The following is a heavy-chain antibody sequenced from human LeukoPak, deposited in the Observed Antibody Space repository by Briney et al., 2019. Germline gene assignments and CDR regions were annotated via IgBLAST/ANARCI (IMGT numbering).Heavy chain of an antibody. CDR2: INPSGGIT. Sequence: GSVKVSCKASGYTFTYYYLHWVRQAPGLGLEWMGVINPSGGITEYAQRFQGRVTMTRDTSTSTVYMELSSLRSEDTAVYYCARLGSGTGRGYFDYWGQGTLVTVSS. J-gene: IGHJ4*02. D-gene: IGHD3-10*01. CDR3: ARLGSGTGRGYFDY. CDR1: GYTFTYYY. V-gene: IGHV1-46*01.